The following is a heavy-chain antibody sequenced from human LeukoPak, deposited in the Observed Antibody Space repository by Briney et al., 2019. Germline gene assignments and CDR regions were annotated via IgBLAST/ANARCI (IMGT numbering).Heavy chain of an antibody. CDR3: VTYGVAIT. Sequence: PGRSLRLSCAASGFTFSSYAMHWVRQAPGKGLEWVAVISYDGSNKYYADSVKGRFTISRDNSKNTLYLQMNSLRAEDTAVYYCVTYGVAITWGQGTLVTVSS. D-gene: IGHD4-17*01. CDR2: ISYDGSNK. J-gene: IGHJ5*02. CDR1: GFTFSSYA. V-gene: IGHV3-30-3*01.